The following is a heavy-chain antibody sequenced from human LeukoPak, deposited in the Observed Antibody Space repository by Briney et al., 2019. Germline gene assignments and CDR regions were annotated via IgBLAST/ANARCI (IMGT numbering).Heavy chain of an antibody. V-gene: IGHV3-30*02. CDR3: ARGKGGIAVAGLDY. Sequence: GGSLRLSCAASGFTFSSYGMHWVRQAPGKGLEWVAFIRYDGSNKYYADSVKGRFTISRDNSKNTLYLQMNSLRAEDTAVYYCARGKGGIAVAGLDYWGQGTLVTVSS. D-gene: IGHD6-19*01. CDR2: IRYDGSNK. J-gene: IGHJ4*02. CDR1: GFTFSSYG.